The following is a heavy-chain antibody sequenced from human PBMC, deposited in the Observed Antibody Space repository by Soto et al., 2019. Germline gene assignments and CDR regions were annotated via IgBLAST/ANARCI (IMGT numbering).Heavy chain of an antibody. CDR3: AQGAGYCRSTSCYRPYGITICGGYDDYGMDV. D-gene: IGHD2-2*03. V-gene: IGHV1-3*01. CDR2: INAGNGNT. J-gene: IGHJ6*02. CDR1: GYTFTSYA. Sequence: ASVKVSCKASGYTFTSYAMHWVRQAPGQRLEWMGWINAGNGNTKYSQKFQGRVTITRDTSASTAYMELSSLRSEDTAVYYCAQGAGYCRSTSCYRPYGITICGGYDDYGMDVWGQGTTVTVSS.